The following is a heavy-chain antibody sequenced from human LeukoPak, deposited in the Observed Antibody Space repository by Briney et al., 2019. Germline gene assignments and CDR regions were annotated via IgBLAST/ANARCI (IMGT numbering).Heavy chain of an antibody. CDR3: ASASYPTHGDYGHDY. V-gene: IGHV4-4*07. CDR2: IYTSGST. Sequence: PSETLSLTCTVSGDSITSYYWSWIRQPAGKGLEWIGRIYTSGSTNYNPSLKSRVTISVDTSKNQFSLKLSSVTAADTAVYYCASASYPTHGDYGHDYWGQGTLVTVSS. J-gene: IGHJ4*02. D-gene: IGHD4-17*01. CDR1: GDSITSYY.